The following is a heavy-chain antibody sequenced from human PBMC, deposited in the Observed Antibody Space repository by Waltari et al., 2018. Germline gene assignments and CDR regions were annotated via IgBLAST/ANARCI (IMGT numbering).Heavy chain of an antibody. J-gene: IGHJ4*02. CDR2: INQDGSGR. V-gene: IGHV3-7*04. CDR1: GFTLSSFW. CDR3: QRGDY. Sequence: EVQLVESGGGLVQPGGSLRLSCAASGFTLSSFWMSWARQAPGKGLEWVANINQDGSGRYNMDSVKGRFTISRDNAKNSVYLQMNSLRAEDTAVYYCQRGDYWGQGTLVTVSS.